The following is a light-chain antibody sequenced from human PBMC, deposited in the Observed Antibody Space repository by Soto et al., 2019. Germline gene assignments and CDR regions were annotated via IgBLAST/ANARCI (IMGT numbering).Light chain of an antibody. Sequence: EIVLRQSPGTLSLSPGERATLSCRASQSVSNNYLAWYQQKPGQAPRLPIYGASNRATGIPDRFSGSGSGTDFTLTISRLEPEDFAVYYCQQYGSSGTFGQGAKVDIK. J-gene: IGKJ1*01. CDR2: GAS. CDR1: QSVSNNY. CDR3: QQYGSSGT. V-gene: IGKV3-20*01.